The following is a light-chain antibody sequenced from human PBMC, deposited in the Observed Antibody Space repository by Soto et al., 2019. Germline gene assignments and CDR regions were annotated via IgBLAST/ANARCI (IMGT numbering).Light chain of an antibody. CDR1: SSDVGGYNY. Sequence: QSVLTQPASVSGSPGQSITISCTGTSSDVGGYNYVSWYQQHPGKAPKLIIYDNNKRPSGIPDRFSGSKSGTSATLGITGLQTGDEADYYCGTWDSSLSAVVFGGGTKLTVL. J-gene: IGLJ2*01. V-gene: IGLV1-51*01. CDR2: DNN. CDR3: GTWDSSLSAVV.